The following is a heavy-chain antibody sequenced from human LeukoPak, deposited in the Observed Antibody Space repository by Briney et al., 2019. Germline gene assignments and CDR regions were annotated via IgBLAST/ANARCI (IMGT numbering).Heavy chain of an antibody. CDR3: ARASYGDYIWDY. Sequence: SETLSLTCTVSGGSISSYYWSWIRQPPGKGLEWIGYIYYSGSTNYNPSLKSRVTISVDTSKNQFSLKLSSATAADTAVYYCARASYGDYIWDYWGQGTLVTVSS. CDR2: IYYSGST. J-gene: IGHJ4*02. D-gene: IGHD4-17*01. CDR1: GGSISSYY. V-gene: IGHV4-59*01.